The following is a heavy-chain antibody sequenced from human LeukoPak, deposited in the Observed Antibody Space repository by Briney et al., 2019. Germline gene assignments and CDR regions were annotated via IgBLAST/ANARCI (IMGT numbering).Heavy chain of an antibody. J-gene: IGHJ4*02. D-gene: IGHD3-22*01. Sequence: GGSLRLSCAASGFTFSSYGMHWVRQAPGKGLEWVAVIWYDGSNKYYADSVKGRFTISRDNSKNTLYLQMNSLRAEDTAVYYCARMQYYYDSSGYVSAFDYWGQGTLVTVSS. V-gene: IGHV3-33*01. CDR2: IWYDGSNK. CDR3: ARMQYYYDSSGYVSAFDY. CDR1: GFTFSSYG.